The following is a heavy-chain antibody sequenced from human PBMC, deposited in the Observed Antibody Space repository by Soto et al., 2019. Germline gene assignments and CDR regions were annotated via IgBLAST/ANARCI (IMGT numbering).Heavy chain of an antibody. CDR2: ISYDGSNK. CDR3: ARVGYDILTGYYTVNLYFDY. CDR1: GFTFSSYA. J-gene: IGHJ4*02. V-gene: IGHV3-30-3*01. Sequence: PGGSLRLSCAASGFTFSSYAMHWVRQAPGKGLEWVAVISYDGSNKYYADSVKGRFTISRDNSKNTLYLQMNSLRAEDTAVYYCARVGYDILTGYYTVNLYFDYWGQGTLVTVSS. D-gene: IGHD3-9*01.